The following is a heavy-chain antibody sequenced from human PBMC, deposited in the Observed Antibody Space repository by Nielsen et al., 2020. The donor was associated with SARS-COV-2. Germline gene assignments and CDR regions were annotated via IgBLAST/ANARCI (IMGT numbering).Heavy chain of an antibody. CDR1: GGSFSGYY. D-gene: IGHD6-13*01. Sequence: SETLSLTCAVYGGSFSGYYKTWIRQPPGKGLEWIGEINHSGSAKYLNSRVTISVDTSKSQLYLKLTSVTAADTAVYYCATGPGQLVLGWFDPWGQGTLVTVSS. J-gene: IGHJ5*02. CDR2: INHSGSA. V-gene: IGHV4-34*01. CDR3: ATGPGQLVLGWFDP.